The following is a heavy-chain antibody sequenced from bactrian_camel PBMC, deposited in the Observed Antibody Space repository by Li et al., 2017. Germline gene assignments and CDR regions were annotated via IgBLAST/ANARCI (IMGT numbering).Heavy chain of an antibody. CDR3: GRGFSKGLGPNCQYNF. D-gene: IGHD1*01. CDR2: LYNGGRST. V-gene: IGHV3S54*01. Sequence: HVQLVESGGGSVQAGGSLRLSCVVSGYTQNINTIAWFRQAPGKQREGVAVLYNGGRSTLYASSVEGRFTTSQDNSKNTLSLQMNSLKPEDTARYYCGRGFSKGLGPNCQYNFSGRGTQVTVS. CDR1: GYTQNINT. J-gene: IGHJ4*01.